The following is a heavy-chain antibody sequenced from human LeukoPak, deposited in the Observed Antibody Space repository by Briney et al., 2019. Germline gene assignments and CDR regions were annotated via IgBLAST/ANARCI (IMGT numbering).Heavy chain of an antibody. J-gene: IGHJ4*02. CDR1: GYTFTAYY. D-gene: IGHD3-22*01. CDR2: LNPNSGGT. CDR3: TRDDYYDSSTEDY. Sequence: GASVKVSCNASGYTFTAYYIHWVRQAPGQGLEWMGRLNPNSGGTNYAQKFQGRVTMTRDTSISTAYMEVSRLTSDDTAVYYCTRDDYYDSSTEDYWGQGTLVTVSS. V-gene: IGHV1-2*06.